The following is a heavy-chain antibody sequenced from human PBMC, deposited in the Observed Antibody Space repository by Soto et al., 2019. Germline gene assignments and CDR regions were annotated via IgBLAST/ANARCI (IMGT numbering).Heavy chain of an antibody. CDR1: GGSLSNSY. Sequence: SETLSLTCTVSGGSLSNSYWSWIRQPPGKGLEWIGYIYDSGTTNYKPALKRRVTISLDTSKNQFSLKLKSVTAADTAVYYCARLRCSVRRYCNSMDVRGIGTTVTGSS. J-gene: IGHJ6*04. CDR2: IYDSGTT. CDR3: ARLRCSVRRYCNSMDV. V-gene: IGHV4-59*01. D-gene: IGHD6-13*01.